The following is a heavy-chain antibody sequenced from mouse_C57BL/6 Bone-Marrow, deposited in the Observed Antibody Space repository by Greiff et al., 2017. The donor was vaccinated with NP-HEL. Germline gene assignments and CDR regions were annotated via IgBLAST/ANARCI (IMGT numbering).Heavy chain of an antibody. CDR3: ASLYYGSSDAMDY. Sequence: VQLKESGPELVKPGASVKLSCKASGYTFTSYDINWVKQRPGQGLEWIGWIYPRDGSTKYNEKFKGKATLTVDTSSSTAYMELHSLTSEDSAVYFCASLYYGSSDAMDYWGQGTSVTVSS. J-gene: IGHJ4*01. V-gene: IGHV1-85*01. CDR2: IYPRDGST. CDR1: GYTFTSYD. D-gene: IGHD1-1*01.